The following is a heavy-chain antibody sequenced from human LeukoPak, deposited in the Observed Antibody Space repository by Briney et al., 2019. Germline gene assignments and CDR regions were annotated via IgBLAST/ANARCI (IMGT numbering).Heavy chain of an antibody. CDR2: IWYDGSDK. CDR1: GFAFSSYG. CDR3: TILAVASDFDY. J-gene: IGHJ4*02. Sequence: GGSLRLSCAVSGFAFSSYGMHWVRQAPGKGLEWVAIIWYDGSDKYYGDSVKGRFTISRDNSKNTLYLQMNSLRAEDTAVYYCTILAVASDFDYWGKGTLVTVSS. D-gene: IGHD6-19*01. V-gene: IGHV3-33*01.